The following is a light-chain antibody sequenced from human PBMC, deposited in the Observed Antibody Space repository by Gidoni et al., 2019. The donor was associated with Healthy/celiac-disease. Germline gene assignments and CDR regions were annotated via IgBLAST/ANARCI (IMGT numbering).Light chain of an antibody. V-gene: IGKV4-1*01. CDR3: QQYHSPPQT. CDR2: WAS. CDR1: QSFLYNSNNKHY. Sequence: DIVMTQSPYSLAVSLGERATINCKDSQSFLYNSNNKHYLAWYQQKPGQPPTLPIYWASTRASGVPDRLSGSGSGTDFTLTISLLPAEDVAVYYCQQYHSPPQTLGQGTNVDI. J-gene: IGKJ1*01.